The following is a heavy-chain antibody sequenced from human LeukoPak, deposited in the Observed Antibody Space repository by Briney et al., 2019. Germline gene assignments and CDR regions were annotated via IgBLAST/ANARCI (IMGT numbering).Heavy chain of an antibody. V-gene: IGHV3-21*01. CDR3: ARASGDIVETATMGSY. J-gene: IGHJ4*02. Sequence: GGSLRLSCAASGFTFNSYSMNWVRQAPGKGLEWVSSIKSRFTISRDNAKNSLYLQMNSLRAEDTAVYYCARASGDIVETATMGSYWGQGTLVTVSS. CDR2: I. CDR1: GFTFNSYS. D-gene: IGHD5-18*01.